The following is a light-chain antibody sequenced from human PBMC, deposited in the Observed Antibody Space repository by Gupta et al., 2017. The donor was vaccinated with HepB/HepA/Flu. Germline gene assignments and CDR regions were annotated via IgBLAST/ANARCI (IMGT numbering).Light chain of an antibody. J-gene: IGKJ2*04. V-gene: IGKV1-5*03. CDR3: QQYNSYQCS. CDR2: KAS. Sequence: DIQMTQSPSTLSAFVGDRVTITCRASQSISSWLAWYQQKPGKAPKLLIYKASSLQSGVPSRFSGSGSGTAFTLTISSLPPDDFATYYCQQYNSYQCSFGQGTKLEIK. CDR1: QSISSW.